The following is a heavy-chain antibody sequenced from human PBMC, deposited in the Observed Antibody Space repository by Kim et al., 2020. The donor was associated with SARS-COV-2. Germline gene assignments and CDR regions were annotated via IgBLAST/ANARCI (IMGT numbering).Heavy chain of an antibody. CDR2: IYYSGST. D-gene: IGHD3-10*01. CDR3: ARAPKLGGFGELRSNRWTRYYYGMDV. V-gene: IGHV4-31*03. J-gene: IGHJ6*02. Sequence: SETLSLTCTVSGGSISSGGYYWSWIRQHPGKGLEWIGYIYYSGSTYYNPSLKSRVTISVDTSKNQFSLKLSSVTAAGTAVYYCARAPKLGGFGELRSNRWTRYYYGMDVWGQGTTVTVSS. CDR1: GGSISSGGYY.